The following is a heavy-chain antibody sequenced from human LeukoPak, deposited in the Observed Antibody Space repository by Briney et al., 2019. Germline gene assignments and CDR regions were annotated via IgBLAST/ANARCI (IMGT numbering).Heavy chain of an antibody. CDR2: IYHSGST. V-gene: IGHV4-30-2*01. CDR3: ARDQNRGVLDY. CDR1: GGSISSGGYY. J-gene: IGHJ4*02. Sequence: PSQTLSLTCTVSGGSISSGGYYWCWIRQPPGKGLEWIGYIYHSGSTYYNPSLKSRVTISVDRSKNQFSLKLSSVTAADTAVYYCARDQNRGVLDYWGQGTLVTVSS. D-gene: IGHD3-10*01.